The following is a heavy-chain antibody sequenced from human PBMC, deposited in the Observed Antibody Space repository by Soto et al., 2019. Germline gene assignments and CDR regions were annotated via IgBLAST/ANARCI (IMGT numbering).Heavy chain of an antibody. CDR2: IIPIFGTA. V-gene: IGHV1-69*13. CDR1: GGTFSSYA. J-gene: IGHJ4*02. CDR3: ARDRFNWNYNYYGPGNKKLYYFDY. D-gene: IGHD3-10*01. Sequence: SVKVSCKASGGTFSSYAISWVRQAPGQGLEWMGGIIPIFGTANYAQKFQGRVTITADESTSTAYMELSSLRSEDTAVYYCARDRFNWNYNYYGPGNKKLYYFDYWGQGTLVTVSS.